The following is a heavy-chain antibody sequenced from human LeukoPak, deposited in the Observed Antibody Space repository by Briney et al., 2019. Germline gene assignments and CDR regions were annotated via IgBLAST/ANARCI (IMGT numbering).Heavy chain of an antibody. V-gene: IGHV4-59*01. J-gene: IGHJ6*02. Sequence: SETLSLTCTVSGGSISSYYWSAIRQPLGKGLEWIGYIYYSGSTNYNPSLQSRVTISVDTSKNQFSLKLSSVTAADTAVYYCAGIVVVAATEDYYYGMDVWGQGTTVTVSS. CDR1: GGSISSYY. D-gene: IGHD2-15*01. CDR3: AGIVVVAATEDYYYGMDV. CDR2: IYYSGST.